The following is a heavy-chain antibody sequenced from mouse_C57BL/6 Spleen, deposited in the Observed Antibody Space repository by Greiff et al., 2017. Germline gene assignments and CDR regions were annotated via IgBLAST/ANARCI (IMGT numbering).Heavy chain of an antibody. D-gene: IGHD1-1*01. Sequence: EVQLQQSGPELVKPGASVKISCKASGYSFTDYNMNWVKQSNGKSLEWIGVINPNYGTTNYNQKFKGKATLTVDTSSSTAYMQLSSLTSEDSAVYYCARGGTTVEYFDYWGQGTTLTVSA. CDR2: INPNYGTT. V-gene: IGHV1-39*01. J-gene: IGHJ2*01. CDR1: GYSFTDYN. CDR3: ARGGTTVEYFDY.